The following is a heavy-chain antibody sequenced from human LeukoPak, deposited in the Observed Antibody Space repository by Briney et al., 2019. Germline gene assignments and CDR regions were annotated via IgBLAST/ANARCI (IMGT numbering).Heavy chain of an antibody. D-gene: IGHD3-9*01. CDR1: GYTFTSYA. J-gene: IGHJ6*02. CDR3: SRFGLRYFDPYYYGTDV. CDR2: INTNTGNP. Sequence: PGASVKVSCKASGYTFTSYAMNWVRQAPGQGLEWMGWINTNTGNPTYAQGFTGRFVFSLDTSVSTAYLQISSLKAEDTAVYYCSRFGLRYFDPYYYGTDVWGQGTTVTVSS. V-gene: IGHV7-4-1*02.